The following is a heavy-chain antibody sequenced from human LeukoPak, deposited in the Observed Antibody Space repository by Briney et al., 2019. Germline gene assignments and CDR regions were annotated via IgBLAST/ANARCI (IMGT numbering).Heavy chain of an antibody. CDR1: GYTFTGYY. D-gene: IGHD3-10*01. J-gene: IGHJ6*02. V-gene: IGHV1-2*02. Sequence: ASVKVSCKASGYTFTGYYMHWVRQAPGQGLEWMGWINPNSGGTNYAQKFQGRVTMTRDTSISTAYMELSRLRSDDTAVYYCASFETYYYGSGSSYYYYGMDVWGQGTTVTVSS. CDR3: ASFETYYYGSGSSYYYYGMDV. CDR2: INPNSGGT.